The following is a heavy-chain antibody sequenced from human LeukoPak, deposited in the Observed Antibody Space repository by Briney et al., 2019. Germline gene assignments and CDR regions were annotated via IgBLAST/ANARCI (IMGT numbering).Heavy chain of an antibody. Sequence: PGGPLRLSCAASGFTFSTYWMSWVRQAPGEGLEWVANINKKGNEKYYVDSVKGRFTISRDNAKNSLYLQMNSLRAEDTAVYYCARRDGPIDYWGQGTLVTVSS. V-gene: IGHV3-7*05. CDR1: GFTFSTYW. CDR2: INKKGNEK. CDR3: ARRDGPIDY. J-gene: IGHJ4*02. D-gene: IGHD5-24*01.